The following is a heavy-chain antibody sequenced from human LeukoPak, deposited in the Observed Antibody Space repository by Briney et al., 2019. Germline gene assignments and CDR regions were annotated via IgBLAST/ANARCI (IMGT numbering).Heavy chain of an antibody. D-gene: IGHD6-13*01. Sequence: PSETLSLTCTVSGGSISSYYWSWIRQPAGKGLEWIGRIYTSGSTNYNPSLKSRVTMSVDTSKNQFSLKLSSVTAADTAVYYCARDKSSIAAAEYWYFDLWGRGTLVTVSS. CDR1: GGSISSYY. J-gene: IGHJ2*01. CDR3: ARDKSSIAAAEYWYFDL. V-gene: IGHV4-4*07. CDR2: IYTSGST.